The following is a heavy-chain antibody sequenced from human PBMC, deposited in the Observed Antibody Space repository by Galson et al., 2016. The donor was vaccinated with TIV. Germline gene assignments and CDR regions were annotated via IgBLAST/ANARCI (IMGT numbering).Heavy chain of an antibody. CDR1: GFSLSRSRMC. D-gene: IGHD6-19*01. V-gene: IGHV2-70*11. CDR2: IDGDDDT. Sequence: PALVTPPQTLTLTCTFSGFSLSRSRMCVTWMRQPSGKALEWLARIDGDDDTYYNNFLATRLFITKDTSRNQVVLTLTNLDPADTATYYCARASSDYFYNYGMDVWGQGTTVTVS. J-gene: IGHJ6*02. CDR3: ARASSDYFYNYGMDV.